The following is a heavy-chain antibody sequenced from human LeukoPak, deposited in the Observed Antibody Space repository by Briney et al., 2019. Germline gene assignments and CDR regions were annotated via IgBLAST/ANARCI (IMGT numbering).Heavy chain of an antibody. J-gene: IGHJ5*02. CDR3: AREVGATTVGWFDP. Sequence: ASVKVSCKASGYTFTGYYMHWVRQAPGQGLEWMEWINPNSGGTNYAQKFQGRVTMTRDTSISTAYMELSRLRSDDTAVYYCAREVGATTVGWFDPWGQGTLVTVSS. D-gene: IGHD1-26*01. CDR1: GYTFTGYY. V-gene: IGHV1-2*02. CDR2: INPNSGGT.